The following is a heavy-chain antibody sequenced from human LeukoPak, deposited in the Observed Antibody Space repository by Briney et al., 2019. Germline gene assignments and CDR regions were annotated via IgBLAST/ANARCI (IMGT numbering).Heavy chain of an antibody. Sequence: GGSLRLSCAASGFTFSDYYMSWIRQAPGKGLEWVSYISSSRSDTKYADSVKGRFTISRDNAKNSLYLQMNSLRVEDTAVYYCARDRLWEVGATPYFAYWGQGTLVTVSS. CDR2: ISSSRSDT. CDR1: GFTFSDYY. CDR3: ARDRLWEVGATPYFAY. D-gene: IGHD1-26*01. J-gene: IGHJ4*02. V-gene: IGHV3-11*05.